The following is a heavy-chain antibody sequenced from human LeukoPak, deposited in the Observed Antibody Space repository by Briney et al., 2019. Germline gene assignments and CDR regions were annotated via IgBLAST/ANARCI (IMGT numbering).Heavy chain of an antibody. D-gene: IGHD5-24*01. CDR2: INHSGST. Sequence: PSETLSLTCAVYGGSFSGYYWSWIRQPPGKGLEWIGEINHSGSTNYNPSLKSRVTISVDTSKNQFSLKLSSVTAADTAVYYCASSRDGYSLFDYRGQGTLVTVSS. CDR1: GGSFSGYY. CDR3: ASSRDGYSLFDY. V-gene: IGHV4-34*01. J-gene: IGHJ4*02.